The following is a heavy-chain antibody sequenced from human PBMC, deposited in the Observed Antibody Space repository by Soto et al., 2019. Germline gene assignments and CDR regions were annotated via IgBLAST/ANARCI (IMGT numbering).Heavy chain of an antibody. CDR2: IIPIFGTA. D-gene: IGHD5-18*01. CDR3: ARAVKRGYSYGYGFDP. Sequence: QVQLVQSGAEVKKPGSSVKVSCKASGGTFSSYAISWVRQAPGQGLEWMGGIIPIFGTANYAQKFQGRVTITXXEXTXKAYMKLSSLRSEDTAVYYCARAVKRGYSYGYGFDPWGQGTLVTVSS. J-gene: IGHJ5*02. CDR1: GGTFSSYA. V-gene: IGHV1-69*05.